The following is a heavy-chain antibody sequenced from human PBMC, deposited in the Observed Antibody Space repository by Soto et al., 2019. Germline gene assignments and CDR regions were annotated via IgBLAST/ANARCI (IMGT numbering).Heavy chain of an antibody. CDR1: GGSISSGGYY. CDR2: IYYSESP. Sequence: QVQLQESGPGLVKPSQTLSLTCTVSGGSISSGGYYWSWIRQHPGKGLEWIGYIYYSESPYYNPSLKSRVTISLDTSKKQFSLKLSSVTADDTAVYYCARDSPRMVRVIVWGQGTLVTVSS. D-gene: IGHD3-10*01. CDR3: ARDSPRMVRVIV. J-gene: IGHJ4*02. V-gene: IGHV4-31*03.